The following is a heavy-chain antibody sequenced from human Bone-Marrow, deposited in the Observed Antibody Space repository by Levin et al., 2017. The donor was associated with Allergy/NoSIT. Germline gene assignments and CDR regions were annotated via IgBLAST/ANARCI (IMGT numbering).Heavy chain of an antibody. V-gene: IGHV3-7*01. CDR2: IKEDGSEE. D-gene: IGHD5-24*01. CDR1: GFTFSDYW. CDR3: ARPRRDRNNPNTGDFDY. J-gene: IGHJ4*02. Sequence: GGSLRLSCAASGFTFSDYWMIWVRQAPGQGLEWVANIKEDGSEEYYVDSVKGRFTISRDNVKNSLYLQMTSLRGEETTGYYCARPRRDRNNPNTGDFDYWGQGILVTVSS.